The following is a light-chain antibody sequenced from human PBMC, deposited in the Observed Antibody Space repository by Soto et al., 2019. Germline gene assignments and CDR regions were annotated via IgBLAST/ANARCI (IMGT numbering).Light chain of an antibody. V-gene: IGKV3-20*01. J-gene: IGKJ1*01. CDR2: GAS. CDR3: QQYGSSPT. CDR1: QSVSSSY. Sequence: EIVLTQSPGTLSLSPGERATLSCRARQSVSSSYLAWYQQKPGQAPRLLIYGASSRATGIPARFSGSGSGTDFTLTISRLEPEDFAVYYCQQYGSSPTFGQGTKVEIK.